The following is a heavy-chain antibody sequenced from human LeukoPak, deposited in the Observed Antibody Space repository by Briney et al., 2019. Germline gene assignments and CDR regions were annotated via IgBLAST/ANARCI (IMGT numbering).Heavy chain of an antibody. Sequence: SETLSLTCTVSGGPISSYYWSWIRQPPGKGLEWIGYIYYSGSTNYNPSLKSRVTISVDTSKNQFSLKLSSVTAADTAVYYCARVMVRGVSDWYFDLWGRGTLVTVSS. CDR1: GGPISSYY. D-gene: IGHD3-10*01. CDR2: IYYSGST. J-gene: IGHJ2*01. CDR3: ARVMVRGVSDWYFDL. V-gene: IGHV4-59*01.